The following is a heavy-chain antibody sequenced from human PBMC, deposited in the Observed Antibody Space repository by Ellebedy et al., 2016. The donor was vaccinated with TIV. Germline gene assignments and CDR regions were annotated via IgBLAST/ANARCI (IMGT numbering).Heavy chain of an antibody. J-gene: IGHJ4*02. CDR2: IKLSGGAT. D-gene: IGHD1-26*01. CDR1: GYTFTLYY. Sequence: AASVKVSCKASGYTFTLYYMHWVRQAPGQGLEWMGRIKLSGGATSNAKKFQGRVTMTRDTSTSTVYMELSSLRSEDTAVYYCARDGVGATMCDYWGQGTLVTVSS. V-gene: IGHV1-46*01. CDR3: ARDGVGATMCDY.